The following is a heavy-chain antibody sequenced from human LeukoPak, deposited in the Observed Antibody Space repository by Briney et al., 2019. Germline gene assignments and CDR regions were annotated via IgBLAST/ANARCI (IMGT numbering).Heavy chain of an antibody. CDR1: GYTFTSYY. CDR3: ARDSRYYDSSGYYYIYAFDI. J-gene: IGHJ3*02. V-gene: IGHV1-46*01. CDR2: INPSGGST. D-gene: IGHD3-22*01. Sequence: GASVKVSCKASGYTFTSYYMHWVRQAPGQGLEWMGIINPSGGSTSYAQKFQGRVTMTRDTSTSTVYMELSSLRSEDTAVYYCARDSRYYDSSGYYYIYAFDIWGQGTMVTVSS.